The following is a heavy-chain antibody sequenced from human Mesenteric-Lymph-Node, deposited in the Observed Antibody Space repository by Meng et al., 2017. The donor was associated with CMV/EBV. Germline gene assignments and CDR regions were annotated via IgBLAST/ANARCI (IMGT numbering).Heavy chain of an antibody. V-gene: IGHV1-18*01. CDR3: ARWELGPDYYYGMDV. CDR1: GYTFTSYG. D-gene: IGHD1-26*01. Sequence: ASVKVSCKASGYTFTSYGISWVRQAPGQGLEWMGWISAYNGNTNYAQKLQGRVTMTTDTSTSTAYMELRSRRSDDTAVYYCARWELGPDYYYGMDVWGQGTTVTVSS. J-gene: IGHJ6*02. CDR2: ISAYNGNT.